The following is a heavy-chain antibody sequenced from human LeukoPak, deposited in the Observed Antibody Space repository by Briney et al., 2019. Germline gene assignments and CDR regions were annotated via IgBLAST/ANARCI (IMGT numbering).Heavy chain of an antibody. V-gene: IGHV4-61*09. Sequence: SETLSLTCTVSGDSISSGSFCWSWIRQPAGKGLDWIGHIYTTGSTNYNPSLKSRVTISVDTSKNQFSLKLSSVTAADTAVYYCARLRRGGSSWYHHYFDYWGQGTLVTVSS. J-gene: IGHJ4*02. CDR2: IYTTGST. D-gene: IGHD6-13*01. CDR1: GDSISSGSFC. CDR3: ARLRRGGSSWYHHYFDY.